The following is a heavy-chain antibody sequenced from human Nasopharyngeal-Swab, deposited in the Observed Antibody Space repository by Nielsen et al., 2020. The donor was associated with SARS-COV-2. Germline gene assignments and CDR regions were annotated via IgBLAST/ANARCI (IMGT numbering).Heavy chain of an antibody. CDR1: GFTFNNYN. J-gene: IGHJ6*02. D-gene: IGHD3-3*01. CDR3: ARDGLDYDFWSAYFMDV. V-gene: IGHV3-21*01. Sequence: GGSLRLSCAASGFTFNNYNFNWVRQAPGKGLEWVSSIISSSSYICYADSVKGRFTISRDNAKNSLYLQMNSLRAEDTAVYYCARDGLDYDFWSAYFMDVWGQGTTVTVSS. CDR2: IISSSSYI.